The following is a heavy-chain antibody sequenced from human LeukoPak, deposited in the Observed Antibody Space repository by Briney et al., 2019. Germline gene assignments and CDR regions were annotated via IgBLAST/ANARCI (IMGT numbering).Heavy chain of an antibody. CDR1: GASISSGAYY. D-gene: IGHD3-3*01. V-gene: IGHV4-30-2*01. CDR3: ARTTFYDFWTDY. J-gene: IGHJ4*01. CDR2: IYHSGSA. Sequence: SETLSLTCTVSGASISSGAYYWSWIRQPPGNALEWIGFIYHSGSAYSNPSLRSRVTLSVDVSKNQFSLKLTSVTAADTAVYYCARTTFYDFWTDYWGQEPRSPSPQ.